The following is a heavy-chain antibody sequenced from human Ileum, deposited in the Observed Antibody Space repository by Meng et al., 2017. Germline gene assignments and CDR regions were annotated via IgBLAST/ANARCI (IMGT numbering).Heavy chain of an antibody. D-gene: IGHD2-15*01. CDR1: GFTFSDYY. CDR3: ASEGYCSGGRCHEPS. CDR2: ISRSGRTT. Sequence: GGSLRLSCAASGFTFSDYYMNWIRQAPGKGLEWVSYISRSGRTTYYADSVKGRLTISRDNAKNSLYLQMHILRAEDTAVYYCASEGYCSGGRCHEPSWGQGTLVTVSS. V-gene: IGHV3-11*01. J-gene: IGHJ4*02.